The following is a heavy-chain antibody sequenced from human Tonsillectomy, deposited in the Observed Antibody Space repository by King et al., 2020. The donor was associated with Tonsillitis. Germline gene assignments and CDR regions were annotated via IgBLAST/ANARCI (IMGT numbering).Heavy chain of an antibody. V-gene: IGHV1-69*06. Sequence: VQLVQSGAEVKKPGSSVKVSCKASVGTFISYAISWVRQAPGQGLEWMGGIISFFGTTRYAQKFQGRVTVTADTSTSPSYMHLNSLRSEDTAVYYCVRNIGLSLYGTLDPWGQGTLVTVSS. CDR2: IISFFGTT. D-gene: IGHD2/OR15-2a*01. CDR1: VGTFISYA. CDR3: VRNIGLSLYGTLDP. J-gene: IGHJ5*02.